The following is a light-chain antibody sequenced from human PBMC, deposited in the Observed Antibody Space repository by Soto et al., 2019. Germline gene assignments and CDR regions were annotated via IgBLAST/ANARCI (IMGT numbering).Light chain of an antibody. Sequence: QSVLTQPPSVSAAPGQKVTISCSGSSSNIGNNYVSWYQQLPGTAPKLLIYENNKRPSGIPDRFSGSKSGTSATLGITGLQTGDEADYYCGTWDSSLSADNYVFGTETKVTVL. V-gene: IGLV1-51*02. CDR2: ENN. CDR1: SSNIGNNY. J-gene: IGLJ1*01. CDR3: GTWDSSLSADNYV.